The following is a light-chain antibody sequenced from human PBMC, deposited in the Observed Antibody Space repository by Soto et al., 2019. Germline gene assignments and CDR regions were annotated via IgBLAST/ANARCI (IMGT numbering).Light chain of an antibody. J-gene: IGLJ1*01. CDR2: GNG. CDR3: QSYDSSLSGYV. CDR1: SSNIGAGYD. Sequence: QSALTQPPSVSAAPGQRGTISCTGSSSNIGAGYDVHWYQQLPGTAPKLLIYGNGNRPSGVPDRFSGSKSGTSASLAITGLQAEDEADYYCQSYDSSLSGYVFGTGTKVTVL. V-gene: IGLV1-40*01.